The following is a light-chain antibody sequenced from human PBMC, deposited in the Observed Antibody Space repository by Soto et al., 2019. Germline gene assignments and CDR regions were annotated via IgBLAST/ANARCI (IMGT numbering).Light chain of an antibody. J-gene: IGKJ5*01. Sequence: EFVLTQSPGTLSLSPGERVTLSCRASTSVGRNLAWYQQKPGQAPRLLIYGASSRATGIPDRFSGSGSGTDFTLTISRLEPEDFAVYYCQQYGSSPITFGQGTRLEIK. CDR2: GAS. CDR1: TSVGRN. V-gene: IGKV3-20*01. CDR3: QQYGSSPIT.